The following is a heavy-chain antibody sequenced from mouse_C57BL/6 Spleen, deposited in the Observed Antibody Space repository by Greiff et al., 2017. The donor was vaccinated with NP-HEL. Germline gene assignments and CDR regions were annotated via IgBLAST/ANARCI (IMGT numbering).Heavy chain of an antibody. CDR1: GYSITSGYY. V-gene: IGHV3-6*01. J-gene: IGHJ1*03. Sequence: VQLQQSGPGLVKPSQSLSLTCSVTGYSITSGYYWNWIRQFPGNKLEWMGYISYDGSNNYNQSLKNRISITRDTSKNQFFLKLNSVTTEDTATYYCARIIKGLLMYFDVWGTGTTVTVSS. CDR2: ISYDGSN. CDR3: ARIIKGLLMYFDV. D-gene: IGHD3-1*01.